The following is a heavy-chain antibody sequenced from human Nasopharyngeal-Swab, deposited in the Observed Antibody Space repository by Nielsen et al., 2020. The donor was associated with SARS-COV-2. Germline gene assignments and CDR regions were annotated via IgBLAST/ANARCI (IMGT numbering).Heavy chain of an antibody. CDR3: ARDGMGGYPLYSFDS. Sequence: GESLKISCAASGFTFSSHGMHWARQAPGKGLEWVAVIWSDGSNKIHTDSVKGRFTFSRDNSKNTLYLQMNSLRAEDTAVYYCARDGMGGYPLYSFDSWGQGTLVTVSS. CDR2: IWSDGSNK. V-gene: IGHV3-33*01. D-gene: IGHD1-26*01. J-gene: IGHJ4*02. CDR1: GFTFSSHG.